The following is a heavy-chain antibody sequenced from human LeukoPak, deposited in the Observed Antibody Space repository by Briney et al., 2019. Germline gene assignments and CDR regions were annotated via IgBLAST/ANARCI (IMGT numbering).Heavy chain of an antibody. CDR1: GFTFNNYV. CDR2: IDYSGGTP. Sequence: GGSLRLSCAASGFTFNNYVMSWVRQAPGKGLEWVSGIDYSGGTPHYPVSVLGRFTVSIDNSKTPLYLQMNSLRAEDTAVYYCVATRVCGGVLLRPTCLYFENWGQGPLVSVSS. D-gene: IGHD3-10*01. CDR3: VATRVCGGVLLRPTCLYFEN. V-gene: IGHV3-23*01. J-gene: IGHJ4*02.